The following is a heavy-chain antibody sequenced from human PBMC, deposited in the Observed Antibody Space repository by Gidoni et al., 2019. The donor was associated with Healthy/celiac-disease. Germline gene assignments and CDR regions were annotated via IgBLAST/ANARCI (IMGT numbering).Heavy chain of an antibody. V-gene: IGHV1-18*01. Sequence: QPQLVQSGAEWQKPGASVTVSCQASGYTFTSYGISWVRQAPGQGLEWLGWISAYNGNTNYAPKPQGRVTMTTDISTSKAYMELRSLRYDDTAVYYCARDLKERVDYWGQGTLVTVSS. J-gene: IGHJ4*02. CDR2: ISAYNGNT. CDR3: ARDLKERVDY. CDR1: GYTFTSYG.